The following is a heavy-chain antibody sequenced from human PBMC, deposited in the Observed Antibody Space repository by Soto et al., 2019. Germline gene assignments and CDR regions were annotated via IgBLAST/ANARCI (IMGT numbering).Heavy chain of an antibody. CDR2: IGGSGGST. CDR3: ARGGDYDILTGPDSYGMDV. J-gene: IGHJ6*02. V-gene: IGHV3-23*01. CDR1: GFTFSSYA. D-gene: IGHD3-9*01. Sequence: GGSLRLSCAASGFTFSSYAMSWVRQAPGKGLEWVSAIGGSGGSTYYADSVKGRFTISRDNSKNTLYLQMNSLRAEDTAVYYCARGGDYDILTGPDSYGMDVWGQGTTVTVSS.